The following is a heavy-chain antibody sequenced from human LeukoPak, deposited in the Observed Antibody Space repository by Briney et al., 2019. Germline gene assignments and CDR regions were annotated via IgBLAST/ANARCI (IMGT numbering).Heavy chain of an antibody. CDR1: GLTFSSYA. CDR2: ISYDGSNK. V-gene: IGHV3-30-3*01. J-gene: IGHJ4*02. D-gene: IGHD6-19*01. Sequence: RGSLRLSCAASGLTFSSYAMHWVRQAPGKGLEWVAVISYDGSNKYYADSVKGRFTISRDNSKNTLYLQMNSLRAEDTAVYYCARDGPYSSGWYGDYWGQGTLVTVSS. CDR3: ARDGPYSSGWYGDY.